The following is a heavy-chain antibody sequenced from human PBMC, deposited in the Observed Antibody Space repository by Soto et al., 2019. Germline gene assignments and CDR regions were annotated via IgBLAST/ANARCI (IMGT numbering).Heavy chain of an antibody. D-gene: IGHD3-10*01. CDR1: GGSISSSSYY. V-gene: IGHV4-39*01. J-gene: IGHJ4*02. Sequence: SETLSLTCTVSGGSISSSSYYWGWIRQPPGKGLEWIGSIYYSGSTYYNPSLKSRVTISVDTSKNQFSLKLSSVTAADTAVYYCARPGNYGSGSYLYFLDYWGQRTLVTVSS. CDR3: ARPGNYGSGSYLYFLDY. CDR2: IYYSGST.